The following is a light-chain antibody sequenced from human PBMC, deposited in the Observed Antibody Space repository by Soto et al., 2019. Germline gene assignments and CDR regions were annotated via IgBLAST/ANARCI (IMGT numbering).Light chain of an antibody. Sequence: EIVMTQSPATLSVSPGESATLSFRASQSVSGKLAWYQQKPGQAPRLLIYGASSGATGIPDRFSGSGSGTDFTLTISRLEPEDFAVYYCQQYGSSPQTFGQGTKVDIK. CDR1: QSVSGK. CDR3: QQYGSSPQT. CDR2: GAS. J-gene: IGKJ1*01. V-gene: IGKV3-20*01.